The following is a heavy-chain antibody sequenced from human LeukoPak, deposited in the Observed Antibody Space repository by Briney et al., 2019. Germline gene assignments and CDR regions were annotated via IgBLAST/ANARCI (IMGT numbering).Heavy chain of an antibody. Sequence: GGSLRLSCAASGFTFDDYAMQWCRQAPGKGVEGVSLISGDGGSTYYADSVKGRFTISRDNSKNSLYLQMNSLRTEDTALYYCAKDVGVEMARDNWFDPWGQGNLFTVSS. J-gene: IGHJ5*02. V-gene: IGHV3-43*02. D-gene: IGHD5-24*01. CDR3: AKDVGVEMARDNWFDP. CDR2: ISGDGGST. CDR1: GFTFDDYA.